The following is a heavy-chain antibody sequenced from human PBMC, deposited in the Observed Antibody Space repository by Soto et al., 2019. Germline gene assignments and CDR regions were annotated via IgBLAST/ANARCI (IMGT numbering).Heavy chain of an antibody. CDR1: GDRVSSNSAA. Sequence: SPTLSLTCAISGDRVSSNSAAWNWIRQSPSRGLEWLGRTYYRSKWYNDYAVSVKSRITINPDTSKNQFSLQLNSVTPEDTAVYYCARGIFGVVVAATPFFDYWGQGTLVTVSS. CDR3: ARGIFGVVVAATPFFDY. D-gene: IGHD2-15*01. V-gene: IGHV6-1*01. J-gene: IGHJ4*02. CDR2: TYYRSKWYN.